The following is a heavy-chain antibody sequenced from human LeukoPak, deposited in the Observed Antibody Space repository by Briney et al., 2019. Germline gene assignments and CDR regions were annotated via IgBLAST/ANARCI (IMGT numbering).Heavy chain of an antibody. CDR3: ATDLKKGDSGCFDY. V-gene: IGHV7-4-1*02. Sequence: ASVKVSCKASGYTFTSSALNWVRQAPGQGLEWMGWINTNTGNPTYAQGFTGRFVFSLDTSVSTAYLHISSLEAEDTAVYYCATDLKKGDSGCFDYWGQGTLVTVSS. CDR2: INTNTGNP. CDR1: GYTFTSSA. D-gene: IGHD6-19*01. J-gene: IGHJ4*02.